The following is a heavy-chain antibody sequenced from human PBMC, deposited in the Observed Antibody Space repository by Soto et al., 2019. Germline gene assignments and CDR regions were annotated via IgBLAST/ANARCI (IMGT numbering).Heavy chain of an antibody. CDR1: GGSISNYY. Sequence: QVQLQESGPGLVKPSETLSLTCTVSGGSISNYYWTWIRQTPGKGLEWIGYIYYSGSTNYNPSLKSRVTISLDTSKNQFSLNLNSVTSADTAVYFCARRVAAAPMYAFDIWGQGTMVTVSS. J-gene: IGHJ3*02. CDR3: ARRVAAAPMYAFDI. D-gene: IGHD6-13*01. V-gene: IGHV4-59*01. CDR2: IYYSGST.